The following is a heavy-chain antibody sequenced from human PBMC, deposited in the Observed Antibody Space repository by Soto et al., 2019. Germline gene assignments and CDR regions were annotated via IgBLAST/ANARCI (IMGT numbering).Heavy chain of an antibody. CDR2: MYNTGST. CDR1: GGYISSHY. Sequence: SETLSLTCTVSGGYISSHYWSWILQPPGKGLEWIGYMYNTGSTIYNPSLKSRVTISVDTSKNQFSLKLNSVTAADTAVYYLASDLWGYYGADCSPPDIWGPGTTVT. J-gene: IGHJ6*01. CDR3: ASDLWGYYGADCSPPDI. V-gene: IGHV4-59*11. D-gene: IGHD2-21*02.